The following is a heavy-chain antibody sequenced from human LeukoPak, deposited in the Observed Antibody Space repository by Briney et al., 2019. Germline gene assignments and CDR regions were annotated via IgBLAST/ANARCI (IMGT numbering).Heavy chain of an antibody. V-gene: IGHV1-18*01. J-gene: IGHJ6*03. Sequence: GASVKVSCKASGYTFTSYGISWVRQARGQGLEWMGWISGYNGNTDYAQKLQGRVTMTTDTSTSTAYMELRSLRSDDTAVYYCARVGYYGSGSWYYMDVWGKGTTVTISS. CDR1: GYTFTSYG. CDR2: ISGYNGNT. CDR3: ARVGYYGSGSWYYMDV. D-gene: IGHD3-10*01.